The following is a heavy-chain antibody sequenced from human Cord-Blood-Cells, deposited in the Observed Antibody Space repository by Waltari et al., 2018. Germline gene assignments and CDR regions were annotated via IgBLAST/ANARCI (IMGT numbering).Heavy chain of an antibody. CDR3: ARHPSSSAWFDP. D-gene: IGHD6-13*01. CDR2: ITHSGST. V-gene: IGHV4-34*01. J-gene: IGHJ5*02. Sequence: QVQLQQWGAGLLKPSETLSLTCTVHGGSFSGYYWSWIRQPPGKGLEWIGEITHSGSTNYNPSLKSRVTISVDTSKNQFSLKLSSVTAADTAVYYCARHPSSSAWFDPWGQGTLVTVSS. CDR1: GGSFSGYY.